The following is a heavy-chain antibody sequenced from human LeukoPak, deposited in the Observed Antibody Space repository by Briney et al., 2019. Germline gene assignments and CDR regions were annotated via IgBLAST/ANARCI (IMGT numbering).Heavy chain of an antibody. Sequence: SETLSLTCAVYGGSFSGYYWSWIRQPPGKGLEWIGEINHSGSTNYNPSLKSRVIISVDTSKNQFSLKLSSVTAADTAVYYCAREIFFSGNYYVNWFDPWGQGTLVTVSS. J-gene: IGHJ5*02. CDR3: AREIFFSGNYYVNWFDP. CDR2: INHSGST. V-gene: IGHV4-34*01. CDR1: GGSFSGYY. D-gene: IGHD1-26*01.